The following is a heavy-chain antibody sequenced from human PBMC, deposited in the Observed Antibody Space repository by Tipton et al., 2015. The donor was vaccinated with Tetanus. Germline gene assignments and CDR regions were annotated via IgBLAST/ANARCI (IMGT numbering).Heavy chain of an antibody. CDR1: GLRLRRDA. CDR2: IRVSGTTI. Sequence: SLRLSCAASGLRLRRDAMNWVRQAPGKGLEWVSYIRVSGTTIYYADSVKGRFMISRDNAKNSLYLQMNSLRVEDTAVYYCSRGERLGDCSSIDCYLDYWGQGTLVTVS. CDR3: SRGERLGDCSSIDCYLDY. J-gene: IGHJ4*02. D-gene: IGHD2-15*01. V-gene: IGHV3-48*03.